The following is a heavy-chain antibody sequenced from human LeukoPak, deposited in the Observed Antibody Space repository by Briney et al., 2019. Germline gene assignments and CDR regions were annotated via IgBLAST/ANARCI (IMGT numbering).Heavy chain of an antibody. CDR1: GFTFSTYA. Sequence: GGSLRLSCAASGFTFSTYAMNWVRQAPAKGLEWVSTISGGGPTTDYADSVQGRFTISRDNSKNTLYLQMNSLRAEDTAVYFCARGYLGGTDQYFDSWGQGTLVTVSS. D-gene: IGHD6-19*01. J-gene: IGHJ4*02. CDR2: ISGGGPTT. CDR3: ARGYLGGTDQYFDS. V-gene: IGHV3-23*01.